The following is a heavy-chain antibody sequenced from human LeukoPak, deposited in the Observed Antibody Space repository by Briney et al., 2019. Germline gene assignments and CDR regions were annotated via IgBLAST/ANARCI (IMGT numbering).Heavy chain of an antibody. J-gene: IGHJ4*02. CDR3: ARGREYYGSGSFDY. Sequence: PGGSLRLSCAASGFTISSHWMHWVRQGPGKGLVWVSRINSDGSSINYGDSVKGRFTISRDNAKNTLYLQMNSLRAEDTAVYYCARGREYYGSGSFDYWGQGTLVTVSS. CDR2: INSDGSSI. CDR1: GFTISSHW. D-gene: IGHD3-10*01. V-gene: IGHV3-74*01.